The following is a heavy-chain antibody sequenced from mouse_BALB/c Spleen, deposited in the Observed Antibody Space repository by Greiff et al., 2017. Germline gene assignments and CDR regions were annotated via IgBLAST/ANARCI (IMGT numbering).Heavy chain of an antibody. D-gene: IGHD2-10*01. J-gene: IGHJ3*01. CDR2: ISYDGSN. Sequence: EVQLQQSGPGLVKPSQSLSLTCSVTGYSITSGYYWNWIRQFPGNKLEWMGYISYDGSNNYNPSLKNRISITRDTSKNQFFLKLNSVTTEDTATYYCARRAYYGPWFAYWGQGTLVTVSA. CDR1: GYSITSGYY. V-gene: IGHV3-6*02. CDR3: ARRAYYGPWFAY.